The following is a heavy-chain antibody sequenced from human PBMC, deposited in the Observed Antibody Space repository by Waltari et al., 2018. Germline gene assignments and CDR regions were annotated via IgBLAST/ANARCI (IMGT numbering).Heavy chain of an antibody. V-gene: IGHV1-24*01. CDR3: ATESPSVTVGFDF. Sequence: QVHLEQSGAEVKKPGASVKVSGKLSGNTLTELSIHCVRQAPGKGLELMGGFDPEENEALYAHTFQGRVTITEDTSIETAYMELSSLRSDDTALYYCATESPSVTVGFDFWGQGTLVTVSS. CDR2: FDPEENEA. CDR1: GNTLTELS. D-gene: IGHD1-26*01. J-gene: IGHJ4*02.